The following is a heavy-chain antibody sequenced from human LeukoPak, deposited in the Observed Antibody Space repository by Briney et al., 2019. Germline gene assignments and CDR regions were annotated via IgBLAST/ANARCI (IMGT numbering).Heavy chain of an antibody. CDR1: GGSISSSSYY. CDR3: ARHAYYDSSGTTTADWFDP. J-gene: IGHJ5*02. V-gene: IGHV4-39*01. D-gene: IGHD3-22*01. CDR2: IYYSGST. Sequence: SETLSLTCTVSGGSISSSSYYWGWIRQPPGKGLEWIGSIYYSGSTYYNPSLKSRVTISVDTSKNKCSLKLSSVTAADTAVYYCARHAYYDSSGTTTADWFDPWGQGTLVTVSS.